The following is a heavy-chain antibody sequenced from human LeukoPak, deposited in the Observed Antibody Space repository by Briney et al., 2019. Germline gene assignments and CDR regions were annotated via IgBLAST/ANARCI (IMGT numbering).Heavy chain of an antibody. CDR1: GFTFNNFG. V-gene: IGHV3-30*02. CDR2: VRSGGTDK. J-gene: IGHJ4*02. Sequence: PGESLRLSCAASGFTFNNFGMHWIRQAPGKGLEWVALVRSGGTDKYYADSVKGRFTISRDNSKNMVYLQMNSLRVEDTAVYYCAKDRDDYGDDCWGQGILVTVST. D-gene: IGHD4-17*01. CDR3: AKDRDDYGDDC.